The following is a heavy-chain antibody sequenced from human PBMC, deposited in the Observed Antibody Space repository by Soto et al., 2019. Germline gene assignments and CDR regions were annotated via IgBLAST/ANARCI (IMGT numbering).Heavy chain of an antibody. V-gene: IGHV3-23*01. CDR2: ITGSGGST. CDR3: AREVGAPSGWLDP. Sequence: EVQLLESGGGLVQPGGSLRLSCAASGFTFSSYTMSWVRQAPGQGLQWVSTITGSGGSTSYADSVKGRLTISRDNSKNTLYLQMDNLRDEDTALYYCAREVGAPSGWLDPWGQGTQVTVSS. J-gene: IGHJ5*02. CDR1: GFTFSSYT. D-gene: IGHD1-26*01.